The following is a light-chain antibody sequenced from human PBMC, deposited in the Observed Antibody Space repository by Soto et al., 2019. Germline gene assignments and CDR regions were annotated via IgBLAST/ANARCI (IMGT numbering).Light chain of an antibody. CDR3: QEYSRPLFT. CDR2: AAS. Sequence: DIPMTQSPASLSSSLGDRVTITCRASQGISNNLAWYQQKPGQDPKLLIYAASTLQSGVPARFSGSGSGTDFTLTISSLEPEDVATYYCQEYSRPLFTFGDGTKVEIK. V-gene: IGKV1-27*01. CDR1: QGISNN. J-gene: IGKJ4*01.